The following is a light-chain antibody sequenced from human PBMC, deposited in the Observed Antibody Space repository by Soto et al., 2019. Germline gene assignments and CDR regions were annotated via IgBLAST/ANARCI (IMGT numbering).Light chain of an antibody. CDR3: GLDIGAXTYV. CDR1: SGFVGSFSL. V-gene: IGLV2-23*01. J-gene: IGLJ1*01. Sequence: VLAQPASVSWSPGQSITISCTGTSGFVGSFSLVSWYQQHPGKAPKVIISEGHSRPSGVPDRFSCSTSVNSASLTTSGLQADDAADYYCGLDIGAXTYVVGMGNKVXV. CDR2: EGH.